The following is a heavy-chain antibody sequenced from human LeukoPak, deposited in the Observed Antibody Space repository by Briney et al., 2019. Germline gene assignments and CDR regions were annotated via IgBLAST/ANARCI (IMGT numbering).Heavy chain of an antibody. D-gene: IGHD2-2*01. V-gene: IGHV1-8*01. CDR3: ARAQRYCGSTSCYAPVAF. J-gene: IGHJ4*02. CDR2: MNPNSGNT. Sequence: ASVKVSCKASGYTFTSYDINWVRQAPGQGLERMGWMNPNSGNTDYAQKFQGRVTMTRNTSITTAYMELSSLRSEDTAVHYCARAQRYCGSTSCYAPVAFWGQGTLVTVSS. CDR1: GYTFTSYD.